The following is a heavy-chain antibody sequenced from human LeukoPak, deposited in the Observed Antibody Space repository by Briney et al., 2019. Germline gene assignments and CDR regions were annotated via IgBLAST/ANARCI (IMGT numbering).Heavy chain of an antibody. D-gene: IGHD2-2*02. CDR2: ISSDATGT. J-gene: IGHJ4*02. V-gene: IGHV3-23*01. CDR3: ARDSYYSSTSCYMALDY. Sequence: PGGSLRLSCVASGFTFSSYAMAWVRRAPGKGLGWVSSISSDATGTYYADSVKGRFTISRDNSKNTLYLQMNSLRAEDTAVYYCARDSYYSSTSCYMALDYWGQGTLVTVSS. CDR1: GFTFSSYA.